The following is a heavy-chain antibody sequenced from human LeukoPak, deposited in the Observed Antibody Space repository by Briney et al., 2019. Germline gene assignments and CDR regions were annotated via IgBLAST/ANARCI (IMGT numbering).Heavy chain of an antibody. D-gene: IGHD3-9*01. Sequence: PSETLSLTCTVSGGSISSSSYYWGWIRQPPGKGLEWIANIFYTGSTYYNPSLKSRVTISVDTSKNQFSLKLSSVTAADTAVYYCARGIEGTPVTVERTLRYFDWSQRYYYYMDVWGKGTTVTVSS. J-gene: IGHJ6*03. CDR2: IFYTGST. V-gene: IGHV4-39*07. CDR3: ARGIEGTPVTVERTLRYFDWSQRYYYYMDV. CDR1: GGSISSSSYY.